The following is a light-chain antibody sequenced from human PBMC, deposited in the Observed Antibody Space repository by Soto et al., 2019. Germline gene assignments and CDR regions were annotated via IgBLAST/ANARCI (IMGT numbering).Light chain of an antibody. Sequence: EVVLTQSPATLSLSPGEGATLSCRANQSISSNLAWYQQKPGQAPRLLIYGAATRATGIPARFSGSGSGTEFTLTISSLQSEDFAVYYRQQYNNWPQTFGQGTRLEI. CDR3: QQYNNWPQT. V-gene: IGKV3-15*01. CDR2: GAA. CDR1: QSISSN. J-gene: IGKJ5*01.